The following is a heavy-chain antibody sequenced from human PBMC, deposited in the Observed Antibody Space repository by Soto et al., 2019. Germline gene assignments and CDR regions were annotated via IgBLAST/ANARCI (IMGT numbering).Heavy chain of an antibody. J-gene: IGHJ4*02. V-gene: IGHV4-34*01. D-gene: IGHD3-10*01. Sequence: SETLSLTCAVYGGSFSGYYWSWIRQPPGKGLEWIGEINHSGSTNYNPSLKSRVTISVDTSKNQFSLKLSSVTAADTAVYYCARGLGLLSGHPAFDYWGQGTLVTVSS. CDR3: ARGLGLLSGHPAFDY. CDR1: GGSFSGYY. CDR2: INHSGST.